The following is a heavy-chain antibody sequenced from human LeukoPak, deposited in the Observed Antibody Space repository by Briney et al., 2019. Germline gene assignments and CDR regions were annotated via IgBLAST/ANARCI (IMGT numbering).Heavy chain of an antibody. Sequence: ASVKVSCKASGYTFTSYYMHWVRQAPGQGLEWMGIINPSGGSTSYAQKFQGRVTMTRDTSTSTVYMELSSLRSEDTAVYYCATTGGPAASGYWGQGTLVTVSS. J-gene: IGHJ4*02. V-gene: IGHV1-46*01. D-gene: IGHD2-2*01. CDR1: GYTFTSYY. CDR3: ATTGGPAASGY. CDR2: INPSGGST.